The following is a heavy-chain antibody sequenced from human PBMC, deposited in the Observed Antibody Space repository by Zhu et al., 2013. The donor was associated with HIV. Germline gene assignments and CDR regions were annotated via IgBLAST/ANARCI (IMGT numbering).Heavy chain of an antibody. CDR1: GGTFSSYA. CDR2: IIPIFGTA. J-gene: IGHJ3*02. D-gene: IGHD4-17*01. Sequence: QVQLVQSGAEVKKPGSSVKVSCKASGGTFSSYAISWVRQAPGQGLEWMGGIIPIFGTANYAQKFQGRVTITADKSTSTAYMELSSLRSEDTAVYYCARVRGNGDDDLGAFDIWGQGTMVTVSS. V-gene: IGHV1-69*06. CDR3: ARVRGNGDDDLGAFDI.